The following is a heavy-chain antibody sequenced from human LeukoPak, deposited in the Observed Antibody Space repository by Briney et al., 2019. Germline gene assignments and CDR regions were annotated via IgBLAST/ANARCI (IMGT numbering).Heavy chain of an antibody. V-gene: IGHV4-61*02. CDR1: GGSISSGTYY. CDR2: IHTSGTT. CDR3: ARHGRLAAAGPGPFDY. D-gene: IGHD6-13*01. Sequence: SQTLSLTCTVSGGSISSGTYYWSWIRQPAGKGLEWIGRIHTSGTTNYNPSLKSRVTISVDTSKNQFSLKLSSVTAADTAVYYCARHGRLAAAGPGPFDYWGQGTLVTVSS. J-gene: IGHJ4*02.